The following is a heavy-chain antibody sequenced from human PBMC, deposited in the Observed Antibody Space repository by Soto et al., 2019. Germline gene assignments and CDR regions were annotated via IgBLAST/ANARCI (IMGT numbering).Heavy chain of an antibody. V-gene: IGHV1-24*01. CDR1: GYTLTELS. Sequence: ASVKVSCKVPGYTLTELSMHWVRQAPGKGLEWMGGFDPEDGETIYAQKFQGRVTMTEDTSTDTAYMELSSLRSEDTAVYYCATSGLYCSGGSCYSDLPDAFDIWGQGTMVTVSS. CDR3: ATSGLYCSGGSCYSDLPDAFDI. D-gene: IGHD2-15*01. CDR2: FDPEDGET. J-gene: IGHJ3*02.